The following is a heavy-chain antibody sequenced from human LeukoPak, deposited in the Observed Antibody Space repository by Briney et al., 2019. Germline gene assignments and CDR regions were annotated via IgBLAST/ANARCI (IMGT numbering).Heavy chain of an antibody. J-gene: IGHJ6*02. D-gene: IGHD6-19*01. CDR2: IKQDGSEK. Sequence: GGSLRLSCAASGFTFSSYRMSWVRQAPGKGLEWVANIKQDGSEKYYVDSVKGRFTISRDNAKNSLYLQMNSLRAEDTAVYYCARYPAVAGKFDCYFGLDVWGRGTTVTVSS. V-gene: IGHV3-7*01. CDR1: GFTFSSYR. CDR3: ARYPAVAGKFDCYFGLDV.